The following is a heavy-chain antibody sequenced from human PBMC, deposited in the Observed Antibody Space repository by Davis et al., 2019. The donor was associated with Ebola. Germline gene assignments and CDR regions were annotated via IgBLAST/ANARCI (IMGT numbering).Heavy chain of an antibody. CDR3: ASSNIAARPGYYYGMDV. CDR2: ISGSGVST. CDR1: GGSISSYY. V-gene: IGHV3-23*01. D-gene: IGHD6-6*01. Sequence: PSETLSLTCTVSGGSISSYYWSWVRQAPGKGLEWVSPISGSGVSTYYADSVKGRFTISRDNAKNSLYLQMNSLGAEDTAVYYCASSNIAARPGYYYGMDVWGQGTTVTVSS. J-gene: IGHJ6*02.